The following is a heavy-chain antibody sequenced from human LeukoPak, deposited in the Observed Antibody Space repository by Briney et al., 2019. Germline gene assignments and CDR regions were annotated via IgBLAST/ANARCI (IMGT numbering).Heavy chain of an antibody. V-gene: IGHV3-23*01. CDR2: ISGSGGST. CDR3: AKGLGRYSSSWPFDY. D-gene: IGHD6-13*01. Sequence: PGGSLRLSCAASGFTFSSYAMSWVRQAPGKGLEWVSAISGSGGSTYYADSVKGPFTISRENSKNTLYLQMNRLRAEDTAVYYCAKGLGRYSSSWPFDYWGQGTLVTVSS. J-gene: IGHJ4*02. CDR1: GFTFSSYA.